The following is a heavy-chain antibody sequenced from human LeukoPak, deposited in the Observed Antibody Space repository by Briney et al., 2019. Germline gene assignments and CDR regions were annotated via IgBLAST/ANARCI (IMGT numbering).Heavy chain of an antibody. J-gene: IGHJ6*02. D-gene: IGHD1-26*01. Sequence: GGSLRLSCAASGFTFSSYSTNWVRQAPGKGLEWVSSISSSSSYIYYADSVKGRFTISRDNAKNSLYLQMNSLRAEDTAVYYCARDREDYYYYGMDVWGQGTTVTVSS. CDR1: GFTFSSYS. CDR2: ISSSSSYI. V-gene: IGHV3-21*01. CDR3: ARDREDYYYYGMDV.